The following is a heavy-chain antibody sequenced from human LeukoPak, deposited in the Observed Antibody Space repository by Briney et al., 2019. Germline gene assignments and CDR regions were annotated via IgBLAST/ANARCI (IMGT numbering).Heavy chain of an antibody. CDR2: IFYSGST. V-gene: IGHV4-39*01. D-gene: IGHD3-22*01. Sequence: SETLSLTCIVSGGSLSRSTYYWGWIRQPPGKGLQWIGNIFYSGSTYYNPSLESRLTMSVDMSKNQFSLKLSSVTAADTAVYYCARVITLIAGNWFDPWGQGTLVTVSS. CDR3: ARVITLIAGNWFDP. J-gene: IGHJ5*02. CDR1: GGSLSRSTYY.